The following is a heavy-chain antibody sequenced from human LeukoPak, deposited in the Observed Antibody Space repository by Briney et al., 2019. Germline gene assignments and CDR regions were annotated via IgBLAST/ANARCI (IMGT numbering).Heavy chain of an antibody. D-gene: IGHD3-10*01. V-gene: IGHV3-74*01. CDR3: ARDSRYYYDSRNYDNVAFDM. J-gene: IGHJ3*02. CDR2: ISSDGRTT. Sequence: PGGSLRLSCAASGFTFSSYWMHWVRQGQGKGLVWVSRISSDGRTTSYADSVKGRFTISRDNAKNTLYLQMNSLRVEDTAVYYCARDSRYYYDSRNYDNVAFDMWGQGTMVTVSS. CDR1: GFTFSSYW.